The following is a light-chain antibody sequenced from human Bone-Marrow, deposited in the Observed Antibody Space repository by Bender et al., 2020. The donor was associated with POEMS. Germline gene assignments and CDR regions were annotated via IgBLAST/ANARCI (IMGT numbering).Light chain of an antibody. CDR1: SSDVGGYNS. CDR2: NSD. CDR3: VAWDDTLNGWV. V-gene: IGLV2-14*03. Sequence: QSALTQPASVSGSPGQSITISCTGTSSDVGGYNSVSWYQHLPGTAPKLIIYNSDQRPSGVPDRFSGSMSGTSASLAISGLHSEDEADYYCVAWDDTLNGWVFGGGTKLTVL. J-gene: IGLJ2*01.